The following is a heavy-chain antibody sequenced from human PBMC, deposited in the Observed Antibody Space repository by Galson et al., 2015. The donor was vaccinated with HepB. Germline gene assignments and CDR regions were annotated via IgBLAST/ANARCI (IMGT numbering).Heavy chain of an antibody. D-gene: IGHD3-22*01. V-gene: IGHV1-24*01. CDR1: GYTLTELS. Sequence: SVKVSCKVSGYTLTELSMHWVRQAPGKGLEWMGGFDPEDGETIYAQKFQGRVTMTEDTSTDTAYMELNSLRSEDTAVYYCATSDDKPVLNMIHYAFDIWGQGTMVTVSS. J-gene: IGHJ3*02. CDR3: ATSDDKPVLNMIHYAFDI. CDR2: FDPEDGET.